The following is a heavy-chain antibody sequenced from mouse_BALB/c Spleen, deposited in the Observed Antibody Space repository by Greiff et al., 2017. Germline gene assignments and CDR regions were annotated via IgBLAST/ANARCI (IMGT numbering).Heavy chain of an antibody. Sequence: EVQLQQSGAELVKPGASVKLSCTASGFNIKDTYMHWVKQRPEQGLEWIGRIDPANGNTKYDPKFQGKATITADTSSNTAYLQLSSLTAEDTAVYYCARDDWFAYWGQGTLVTVSA. V-gene: IGHV14-3*02. CDR2: IDPANGNT. CDR3: ARDDWFAY. CDR1: GFNIKDTY. J-gene: IGHJ3*01.